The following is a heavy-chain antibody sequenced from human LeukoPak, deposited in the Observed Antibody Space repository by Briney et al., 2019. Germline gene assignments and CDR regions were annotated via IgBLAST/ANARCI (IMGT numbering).Heavy chain of an antibody. J-gene: IGHJ4*02. CDR3: TTRSPARYCSDGACYSSADY. CDR1: GFSFSDAW. Sequence: GGSLRLSCAASGFSFSDAWMNWVRQAPGKGLEWVGHIRSKADGGTPDYIAPVKGRFTISRDDSKDTPYLQMNSLNTEDTAMYYCTTRSPARYCSDGACYSSADYWGQGTLVTVSS. CDR2: IRSKADGGTP. V-gene: IGHV3-15*07. D-gene: IGHD2-15*01.